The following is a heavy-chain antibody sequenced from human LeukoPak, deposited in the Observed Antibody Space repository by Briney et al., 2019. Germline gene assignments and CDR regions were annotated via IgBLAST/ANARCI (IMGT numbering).Heavy chain of an antibody. J-gene: IGHJ4*02. CDR2: ISTYNENT. V-gene: IGHV1-18*01. CDR1: GYTFTNYA. D-gene: IGHD3-10*01. CDR3: ARGGGVFDY. Sequence: ASVKVSCKASGYTFTNYAISWVRQAPGQGLEWMGWISTYNENTDYAQKFQGRVTMTTDTSTSTAYMDLRSLRSDDTAVYYCARGGGVFDYWGQGALVTVSS.